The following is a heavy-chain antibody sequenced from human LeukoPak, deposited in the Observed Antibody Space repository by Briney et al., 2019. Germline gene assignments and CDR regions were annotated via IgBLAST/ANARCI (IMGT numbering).Heavy chain of an antibody. Sequence: GGSLRLSCAASGFTFSSYAVSWVRQAPGKGLEWVSAISGSGGSTYYADSVKGRFTISRDNSKNTLYLQMNSLRAEDAAVYYCAKDEAGDGYNLFDYWGQGTLDTVSS. V-gene: IGHV3-23*01. CDR1: GFTFSSYA. D-gene: IGHD5-24*01. CDR2: ISGSGGST. J-gene: IGHJ4*02. CDR3: AKDEAGDGYNLFDY.